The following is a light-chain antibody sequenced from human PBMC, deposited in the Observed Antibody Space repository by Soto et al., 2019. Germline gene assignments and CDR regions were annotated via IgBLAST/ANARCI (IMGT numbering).Light chain of an antibody. CDR1: HSLFFASRNKDY. V-gene: IGKV4-1*01. CDR3: LQYFSSPRT. CDR2: WSS. Sequence: DVVMTQSPDSLAVPLGERATISCKSSHSLFFASRNKDYLAWYQQKPGQPPKLLISWSSTRESGVPDRFSGSGSGTDFTLTITNLQAEDVAVYYCLQYFSSPRTFGQGTKVEIK. J-gene: IGKJ1*01.